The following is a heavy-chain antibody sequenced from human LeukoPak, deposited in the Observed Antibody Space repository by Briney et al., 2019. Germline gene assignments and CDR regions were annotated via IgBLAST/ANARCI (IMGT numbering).Heavy chain of an antibody. V-gene: IGHV3-30*04. CDR1: GFTFSSYA. J-gene: IGHJ4*02. D-gene: IGHD3-3*01. CDR2: ISYDGSNK. Sequence: GGSLRLSCAASGFTFSSYAMHWVRQAPGKGLEWVAVISYDGSNKYYADSVKGRFTISRDNSKNTLYLQMNSLRAEDTAVYYCAREAVPAEWLFRGGFDYWGQGTLVTVSS. CDR3: AREAVPAEWLFRGGFDY.